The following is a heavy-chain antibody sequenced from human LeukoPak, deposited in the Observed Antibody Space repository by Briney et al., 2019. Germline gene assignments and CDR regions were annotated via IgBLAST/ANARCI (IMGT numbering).Heavy chain of an antibody. CDR1: GYTFTGYY. D-gene: IGHD6-13*01. V-gene: IGHV1-2*02. Sequence: ASVKVSCKASGYTFTGYYMHWVRQAPGQGLEWMGWINPNSGGTNYAQKFQGRVTMTRDTSISTAYMELSSLRSEDTAVYYCATVDSSSWYSRWFDPWGQGTLVTVSS. J-gene: IGHJ5*02. CDR2: INPNSGGT. CDR3: ATVDSSSWYSRWFDP.